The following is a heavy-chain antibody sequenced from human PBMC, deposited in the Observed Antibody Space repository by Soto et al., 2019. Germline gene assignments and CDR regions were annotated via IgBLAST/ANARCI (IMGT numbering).Heavy chain of an antibody. Sequence: GGSLRLSCVASGFTFSNYWIHWVRQAPGKGLVWVSRINGDGSSTNYADSVKGQFTISRDNAKNTVYLQMNRLRVEDTAVYYCARGARNYYYFDCWGQGTLVTVSS. V-gene: IGHV3-74*01. J-gene: IGHJ4*02. CDR2: INGDGSST. D-gene: IGHD1-7*01. CDR3: ARGARNYYYFDC. CDR1: GFTFSNYW.